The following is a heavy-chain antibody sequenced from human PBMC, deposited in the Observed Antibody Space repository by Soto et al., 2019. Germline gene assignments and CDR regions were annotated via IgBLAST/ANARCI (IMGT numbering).Heavy chain of an antibody. CDR3: AKTEGP. Sequence: SESLSLTCTVSGGSISSNIYYWGWIRQPPGKGLEWIGCVYLNGHTYYNPSLQSRVSISIDGSKNQLSLKLTSVTAADTAVYYCAKTEGPWGQGTLVTVSS. J-gene: IGHJ4*02. CDR1: GGSISSNIYY. CDR2: VYLNGHT. V-gene: IGHV4-39*07.